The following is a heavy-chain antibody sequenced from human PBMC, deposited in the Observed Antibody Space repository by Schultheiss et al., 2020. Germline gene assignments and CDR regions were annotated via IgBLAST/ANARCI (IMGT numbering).Heavy chain of an antibody. J-gene: IGHJ4*02. CDR1: GGSFSGYY. CDR3: ARGRALRY. CDR2: IYHSGST. Sequence: SETLSLTCAVYGGSFSGYYWSWIRQPPGKGLEWIGSIYHSGSTYYNPSLKSRVTISVDTSKNQFSLKLSSVTAADTAVYYCARGRALRYWGQGTLVTVSS. V-gene: IGHV4-34*01.